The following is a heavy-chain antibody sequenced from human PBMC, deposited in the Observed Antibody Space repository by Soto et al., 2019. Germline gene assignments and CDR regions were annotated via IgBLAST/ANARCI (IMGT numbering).Heavy chain of an antibody. D-gene: IGHD3-3*01. CDR3: ARGYDFWSGYPGY. J-gene: IGHJ4*02. Sequence: EVQLVESGGGLVQPGGSLRLSCAASGFTFSSYWMSWVRQAPGKGLEWVANIKQDGSEKYYVDSVKGRFTISRDNAKNSLYLQMNSLRAEDTAVYYCARGYDFWSGYPGYWGQGTLVTVSS. CDR1: GFTFSSYW. V-gene: IGHV3-7*03. CDR2: IKQDGSEK.